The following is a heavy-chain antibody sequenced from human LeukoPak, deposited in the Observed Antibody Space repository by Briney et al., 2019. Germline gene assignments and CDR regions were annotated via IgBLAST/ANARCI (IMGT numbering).Heavy chain of an antibody. V-gene: IGHV1-3*01. CDR3: ATARLDYYDSSGCYDY. CDR1: GYTFTSYA. Sequence: ASVKVSCKASGYTFTSYAMHWVRQAPGQRLEWMGWINAGNGNTKYSQKFQGRVTITRDTSASTAYMELSSLRSEDTAVYYCATARLDYYDSSGCYDYWGQGTLVTVSS. J-gene: IGHJ4*02. D-gene: IGHD3-22*01. CDR2: INAGNGNT.